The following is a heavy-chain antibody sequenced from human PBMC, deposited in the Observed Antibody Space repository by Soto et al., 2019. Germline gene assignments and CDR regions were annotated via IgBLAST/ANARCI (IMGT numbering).Heavy chain of an antibody. CDR2: IFSNDEK. D-gene: IGHD2-2*01. V-gene: IGHV2-26*01. Sequence: QVTLKESGPVLVKPTEPLTLTCTVSGFSLSNARMGVSWIRQPPGKALEWLAHIFSNDEKSYSTSLKSRLTIPKDTSKSQVVLTMTNMDPVDTATYYCARIGVVPAVYFDYWGQGTLVTVSS. J-gene: IGHJ4*02. CDR3: ARIGVVPAVYFDY. CDR1: GFSLSNARMG.